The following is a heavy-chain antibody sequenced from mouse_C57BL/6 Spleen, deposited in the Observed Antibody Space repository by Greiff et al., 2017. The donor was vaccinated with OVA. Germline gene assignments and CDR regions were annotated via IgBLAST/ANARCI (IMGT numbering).Heavy chain of an antibody. CDR1: GYTFTSYW. CDR2: IDPSDSYT. J-gene: IGHJ3*01. CDR3: ARGSPWFAY. V-gene: IGHV1-50*01. Sequence: QVQLKQPGAELVKPGASVKLSCKASGYTFTSYWMQWVKQRPGQGLEWIGEIDPSDSYTNYNQKFKGKATLTVDTSSSTAYMQLSSLTSEDSAVDYCARGSPWFAYWGQGTLVTVSA.